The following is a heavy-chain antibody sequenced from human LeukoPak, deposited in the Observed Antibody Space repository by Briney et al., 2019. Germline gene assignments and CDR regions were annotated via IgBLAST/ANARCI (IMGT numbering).Heavy chain of an antibody. CDR2: ISGSGGST. V-gene: IGHV3-23*01. J-gene: IGHJ4*02. CDR3: AKDHGYYYDSSGYYGLFDY. CDR1: GFTFSDYY. D-gene: IGHD3-22*01. Sequence: GGSLRLSCAASGFTFSDYYMSWIRQAPGKGLEWVSAISGSGGSTYYADSVKGRFTISRDNSKNTLYLQMNSLRAEDTAVYYCAKDHGYYYDSSGYYGLFDYWGQGTLVTVSS.